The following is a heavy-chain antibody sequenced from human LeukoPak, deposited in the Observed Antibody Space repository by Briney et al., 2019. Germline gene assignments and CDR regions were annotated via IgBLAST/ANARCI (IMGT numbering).Heavy chain of an antibody. V-gene: IGHV4-61*01. CDR2: IYYSGSS. D-gene: IGHD3-9*01. Sequence: RSSETLFLTCTVSGGSISSSSYYWSWIRQPPGKGLEWIGYIYYSGSSNYNPSLKSRVTISVDTSKNQFSLKLSSVTAADTAVYYCARDKGSYYDILTGYYKGDAFDIWGQGTMVTVSS. CDR3: ARDKGSYYDILTGYYKGDAFDI. J-gene: IGHJ3*02. CDR1: GGSISSSSYY.